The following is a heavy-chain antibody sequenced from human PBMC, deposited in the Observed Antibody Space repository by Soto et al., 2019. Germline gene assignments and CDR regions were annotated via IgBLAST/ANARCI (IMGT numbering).Heavy chain of an antibody. D-gene: IGHD1-1*01. CDR1: GGCFSGYY. CDR2: INHSGST. Sequence: EILSTTCAVYGGCFSGYYGCWIRQPPGKGLEGIGEINHSGSTNYNPSLKRRVTISVDTSKNQFSRNLSSVTAADTAVSYWAREPYPTSRVDPWGQGTLVTGSS. V-gene: IGHV4-34*01. CDR3: AREPYPTSRVDP. J-gene: IGHJ5*02.